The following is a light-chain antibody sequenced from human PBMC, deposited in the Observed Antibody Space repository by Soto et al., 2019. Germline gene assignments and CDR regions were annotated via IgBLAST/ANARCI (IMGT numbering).Light chain of an antibody. CDR3: GSWDSSLSAYV. CDR2: DDN. Sequence: QSVRTQPPSVSAAPGQKVTISCSGSSSNIGGNSVSWYQRLPGTAPKLLIYDDNKRPSGIPDRFSGSKSGTSATLGITGFQTGDEADYYCGSWDSSLSAYVFGTGTKVTVL. J-gene: IGLJ1*01. CDR1: SSNIGGNS. V-gene: IGLV1-51*01.